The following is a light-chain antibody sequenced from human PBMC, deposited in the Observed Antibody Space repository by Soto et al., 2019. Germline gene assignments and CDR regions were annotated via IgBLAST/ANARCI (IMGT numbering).Light chain of an antibody. CDR2: DVS. V-gene: IGLV2-11*01. Sequence: QSALTQPRSVSGSPGQSVTISCTGTSSDVGGYNYVSWYQQHPGKAPKLMIYDVSKRPSGVPDRFSGSKSGNTASLTISGLEAEDDYCPSYDRSLSDHVFGTGTKVTVL. J-gene: IGLJ1*01. CDR1: SSDVGGYNY. CDR3: DRSLSDHV.